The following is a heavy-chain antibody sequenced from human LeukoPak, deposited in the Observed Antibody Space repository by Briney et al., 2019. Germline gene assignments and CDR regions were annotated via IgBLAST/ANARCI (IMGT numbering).Heavy chain of an antibody. CDR1: GGSISGYY. CDR3: ARSTTSGLLGGYLGD. CDR2: IYYSGSN. V-gene: IGHV4-59*01. Sequence: SETLSLTCSVSGGSISGYYWSWIRQPPGKGLEWIGYIYYSGSNNYNPSLESRAAISVDTSKNHFSLTLSFVTVADTAVYYCARSTTSGLLGGYLGDWGRGTLVTVSS. J-gene: IGHJ4*02. D-gene: IGHD1-26*01.